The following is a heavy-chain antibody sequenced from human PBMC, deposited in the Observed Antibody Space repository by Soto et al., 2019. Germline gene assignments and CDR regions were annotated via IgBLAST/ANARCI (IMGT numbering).Heavy chain of an antibody. Sequence: GESLKISCKGSGYSFTSYWIGWVRQMPGKGLEWMGIIYPGDSDTRYSPSFQGQVTISADKSISTAYLQWSSLKASDTAMYYCGRRAYYDSGVYYYFFDYGGQGPLVTVS. CDR3: GRRAYYDSGVYYYFFDY. J-gene: IGHJ4*02. V-gene: IGHV5-51*01. CDR2: IYPGDSDT. D-gene: IGHD3-22*01. CDR1: GYSFTSYW.